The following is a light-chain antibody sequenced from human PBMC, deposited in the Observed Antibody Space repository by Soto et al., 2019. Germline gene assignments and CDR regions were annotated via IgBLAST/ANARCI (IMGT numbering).Light chain of an antibody. Sequence: DIQMTQSPSSLSASVGDRVTITCRASQSISSYLNWYQQKPGKAPKLLIYAAPSLQSGVPSRFSGSVSGTDFTLTISSLQPEDFATYYCQQSYSTPRTFGQGTKVEIK. CDR2: AAP. CDR1: QSISSY. V-gene: IGKV1-39*01. CDR3: QQSYSTPRT. J-gene: IGKJ1*01.